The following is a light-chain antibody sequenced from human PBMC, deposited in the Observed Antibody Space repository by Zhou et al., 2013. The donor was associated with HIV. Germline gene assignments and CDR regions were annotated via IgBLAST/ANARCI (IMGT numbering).Light chain of an antibody. J-gene: IGKJ5*01. V-gene: IGKV3-20*01. CDR2: GAS. Sequence: EIVLTQSPGTLSLSPGERATLSCRASQYMDVNYLAWYQQRPGQAPRLLIYGASSRATGIPDRFSGSGSGTDFTLTISRLEPEDFAVYYCQEYGGSPITFGQGXRLEIK. CDR1: QYMDVNY. CDR3: QEYGGSPIT.